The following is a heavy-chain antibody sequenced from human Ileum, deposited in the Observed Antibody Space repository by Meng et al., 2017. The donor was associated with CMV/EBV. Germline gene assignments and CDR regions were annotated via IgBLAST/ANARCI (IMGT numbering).Heavy chain of an antibody. V-gene: IGHV3-23*01. Sequence: CEAPGFTFGSYSMSWVRQAPGKGLEWVSTISSAGGTTYYADSVKGRFTISRDNSNNTLYLQMNSLRAEDTAVYYCAKWIAWGVLDYWGRGT. CDR1: GFTFGSYS. J-gene: IGHJ4*02. D-gene: IGHD5-12*01. CDR2: ISSAGGTT. CDR3: AKWIAWGVLDY.